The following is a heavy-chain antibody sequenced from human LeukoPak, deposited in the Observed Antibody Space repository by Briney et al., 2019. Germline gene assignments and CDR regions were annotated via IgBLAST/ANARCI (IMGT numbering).Heavy chain of an antibody. CDR3: ARDRGHYNSGSILDY. CDR2: TWYDGNKR. Sequence: PGKSLRLSCAASGFIFNSYGVHWVSQAPGEGLEWVAVTWYDGNKRYHAESVKGRFTISRDNSKNTLYLQMNSLRVEDTAVYYCARDRGHYNSGSILDYWGQGTQVTVSS. CDR1: GFIFNSYG. V-gene: IGHV3-33*01. D-gene: IGHD3-10*01. J-gene: IGHJ4*02.